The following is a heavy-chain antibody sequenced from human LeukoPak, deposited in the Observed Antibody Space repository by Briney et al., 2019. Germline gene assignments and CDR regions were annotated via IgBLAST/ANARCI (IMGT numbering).Heavy chain of an antibody. D-gene: IGHD3-10*01. CDR2: IFHSGST. CDR1: GGYISTYY. V-gene: IGHV4-59*01. Sequence: SETLSLTCIVSGGYISTYYWSWIRQPPGKGVEWIGYIFHSGSTKYNHSLNSRVTISIDPSKNQFSLNLSSVNAADTAVYYCARVIRSHGGAMDVWGQGTTVTVSS. CDR3: ARVIRSHGGAMDV. J-gene: IGHJ6*02.